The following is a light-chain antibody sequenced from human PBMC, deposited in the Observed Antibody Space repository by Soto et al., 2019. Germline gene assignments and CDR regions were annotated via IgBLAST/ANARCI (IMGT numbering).Light chain of an antibody. CDR3: HQYGSSPHT. Sequence: EIVLPQSPGTLSLSPGERATLSCRASPSASSSYLTWYQHKPGQAPRLLIYGASRRVTGIPERFSGSGSGSDFSHTISIQEPEDLAVNYCHQYGSSPHTFGQGTKLEIK. CDR1: PSASSSY. V-gene: IGKV3-20*01. CDR2: GAS. J-gene: IGKJ2*01.